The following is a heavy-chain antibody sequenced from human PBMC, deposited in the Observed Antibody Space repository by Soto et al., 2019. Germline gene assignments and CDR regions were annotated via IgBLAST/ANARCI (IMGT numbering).Heavy chain of an antibody. D-gene: IGHD5-18*01. Sequence: EVQLVESGGGLVQPGRSLRLSCAASGFTFDYYAMQWVLQAPGKGMELVSGISWNSGSIGYAVSVKGRFTISRDNAKNSLYLQINSLRAEDTALYYCAKAIGAVDTATSYYDYGMDVWGQGTTVTVAS. CDR1: GFTFDYYA. V-gene: IGHV3-9*01. CDR2: ISWNSGSI. CDR3: AKAIGAVDTATSYYDYGMDV. J-gene: IGHJ6*02.